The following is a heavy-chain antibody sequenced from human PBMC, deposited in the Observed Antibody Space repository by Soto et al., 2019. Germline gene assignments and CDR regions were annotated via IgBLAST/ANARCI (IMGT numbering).Heavy chain of an antibody. D-gene: IGHD4-4*01. CDR2: VSGSGDST. Sequence: PGGSLRLSCAVSGFTFSSYAMSWVRQAPGKGLEWVSTVSGSGDSTYYADSVQGRFTISRDNSKNTVYLQMNSLRAEDTAIYYCAKDLVPSNYHSSFYWGQGTLVTVSS. J-gene: IGHJ4*02. V-gene: IGHV3-23*01. CDR1: GFTFSSYA. CDR3: AKDLVPSNYHSSFY.